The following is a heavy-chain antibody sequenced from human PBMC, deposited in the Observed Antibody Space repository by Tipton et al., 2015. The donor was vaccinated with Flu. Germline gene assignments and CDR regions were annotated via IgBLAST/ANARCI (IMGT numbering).Heavy chain of an antibody. Sequence: SLRLSCAASGFTFSIYWMSWVRQAPGKGLEWVANIKQDGSEKNYVDSVKGRFTISRDNSKNTVYLLMNSLRVEDTAVYYCARDTGGYCSGSSCLPRFDYWGQGTLVTVSS. CDR3: ARDTGGYCSGSSCLPRFDY. CDR1: GFTFSIYW. D-gene: IGHD2-15*01. CDR2: IKQDGSEK. J-gene: IGHJ4*02. V-gene: IGHV3-7*03.